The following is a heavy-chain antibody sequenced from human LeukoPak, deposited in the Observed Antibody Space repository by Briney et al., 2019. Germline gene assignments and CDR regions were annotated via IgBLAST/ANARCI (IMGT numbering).Heavy chain of an antibody. CDR1: GYTFTSYG. J-gene: IGHJ6*03. V-gene: IGHV1-18*01. CDR3: ARGEDIVVVPYYYYYMDV. CDR2: ISAYNGNK. D-gene: IGHD2-2*01. Sequence: ASLKVSCKASGYTFTSYGISWVRQAPGQGLEWMGWISAYNGNKNYAQSLQGRVTMTTDTSTSTAYMELRRLRSDDTAVYYCARGEDIVVVPYYYYYMDVWGKGTTVTVSS.